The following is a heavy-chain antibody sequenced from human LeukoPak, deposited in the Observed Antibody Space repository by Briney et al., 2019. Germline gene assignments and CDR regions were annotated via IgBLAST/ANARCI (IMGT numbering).Heavy chain of an antibody. D-gene: IGHD6-13*01. CDR1: GGSFSGYY. CDR3: ARTRAAARSYYYYYYMDV. V-gene: IGHV4-34*01. CDR2: INHSGST. Sequence: SETLSLTCAVYGGSFSGYYWSWIRQPPGKGLEWIGEINHSGSTNYNPSLKSRVTISLDTSKNQFSLKLSSVNAADTAVYYCARTRAAARSYYYYYYMDVWGKGTTATVSS. J-gene: IGHJ6*03.